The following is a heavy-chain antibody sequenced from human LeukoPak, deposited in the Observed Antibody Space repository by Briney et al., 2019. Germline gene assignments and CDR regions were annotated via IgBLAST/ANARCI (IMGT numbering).Heavy chain of an antibody. D-gene: IGHD2-15*01. CDR2: IKQDGSEK. CDR1: GFTFSSYW. V-gene: IGHV3-7*01. J-gene: IGHJ4*02. CDR3: AREFCSGVSSHLFDS. Sequence: GGSLRLSCAASGFTFSSYWMSWVRQAPGKGLEWVANIKQDGSEKYYVDSVKGRFTISRDNAKNSLYLQMNSLRAEDTAVYYWAREFCSGVSSHLFDSWGQGPLVTVSS.